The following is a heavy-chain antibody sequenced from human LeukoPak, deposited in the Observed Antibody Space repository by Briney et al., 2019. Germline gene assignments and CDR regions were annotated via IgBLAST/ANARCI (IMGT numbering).Heavy chain of an antibody. J-gene: IGHJ5*02. V-gene: IGHV4-34*01. D-gene: IGHD3-9*01. CDR3: GRYHDIWGGFDP. CDR1: GGSFSGYY. Sequence: SETLSLTCAVYGGSFSGYYWSWIRQPPGKGLEWIGEINHSGSTNYNPSLKSRVTISVDTSKNQFSLKLHSVTAADTAVYYCGRYHDIWGGFDPWGQGTLVTVSS. CDR2: INHSGST.